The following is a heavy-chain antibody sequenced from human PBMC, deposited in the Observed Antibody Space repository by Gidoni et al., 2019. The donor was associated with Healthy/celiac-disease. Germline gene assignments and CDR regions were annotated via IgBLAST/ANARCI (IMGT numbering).Heavy chain of an antibody. CDR3: TNFPSSPSNYYYYYYMDV. Sequence: EVQLVESGGGLVQPGRSLRLSCTASGSTFGDYAMSWFRQAPGKGLAWVGFIRSKAYGGTTEYAASVKGRFTISRDDSKSIAYLQMNSLKTEDTAVYYCTNFPSSPSNYYYYYYMDVWGKGTTVTVSS. J-gene: IGHJ6*03. CDR1: GSTFGDYA. D-gene: IGHD4-4*01. CDR2: IRSKAYGGTT. V-gene: IGHV3-49*03.